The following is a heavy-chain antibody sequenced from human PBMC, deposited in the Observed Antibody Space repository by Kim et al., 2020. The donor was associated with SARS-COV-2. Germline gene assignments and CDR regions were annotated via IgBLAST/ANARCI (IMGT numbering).Heavy chain of an antibody. Sequence: GGSLRLSCAASGFTFSMYPMAWVRQAPGKGLEWVSVVSGVNTWNADSEKGRCTISRDKARTTVSLQMQILRADATAAYYYSKALSEWYFDNRRHWGLGT. CDR2: VSGVNT. J-gene: IGHJ1*01. D-gene: IGHD3-3*01. V-gene: IGHV3-23*01. CDR1: GFTFSMYP. CDR3: SKALSEWYFDNRRH.